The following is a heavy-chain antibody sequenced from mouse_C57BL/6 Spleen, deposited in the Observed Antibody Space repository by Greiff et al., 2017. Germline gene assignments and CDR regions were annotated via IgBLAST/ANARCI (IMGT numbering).Heavy chain of an antibody. J-gene: IGHJ1*03. D-gene: IGHD1-1*01. CDR3: ASEITTVVATKGYFDV. CDR2: ISYDGSN. V-gene: IGHV3-6*01. CDR1: GYSITSGYY. Sequence: DVKLQESGPGLVKPSQSLSLTCSVTGYSITSGYYWNWIRQFPGNKLEWMGYISYDGSNNYNPSLKNRISITRDTSKNQFFLKLNSVTTEDTATXYCASEITTVVATKGYFDVWGTGTTVTVSS.